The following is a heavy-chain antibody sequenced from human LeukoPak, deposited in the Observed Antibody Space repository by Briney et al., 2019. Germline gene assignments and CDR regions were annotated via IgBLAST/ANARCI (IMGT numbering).Heavy chain of an antibody. CDR3: ARSADLPLMPYYFAY. D-gene: IGHD2-8*01. CDR2: IRSDGYHT. V-gene: IGHV3-30*02. Sequence: TGGSLRRSCGASGFVFDDYDMHWVRQAPGKGLEGGAFIRSDGYHTYYTDSVKVRFIITRDNFTNTLYPQMNSLRLEDMAVYYCARSADLPLMPYYFAYWGQGTLVTVSS. J-gene: IGHJ4*02. CDR1: GFVFDDYD.